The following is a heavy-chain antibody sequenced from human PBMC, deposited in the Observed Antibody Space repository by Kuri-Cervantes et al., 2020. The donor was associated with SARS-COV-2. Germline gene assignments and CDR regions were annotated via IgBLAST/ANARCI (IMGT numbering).Heavy chain of an antibody. CDR3: ARDATSYDFWTSTTGGYFDY. Sequence: GGSLRLSCAASGFSFSDYYMSWIRQAPGKGLEWVSCISSSDESRHYADSVKGRFTISKDNTKKSLYLQMNSLRAEDTDVYFCARDATSYDFWTSTTGGYFDYWGQGALVTVSS. CDR2: ISSSDESR. D-gene: IGHD3-3*01. J-gene: IGHJ4*02. V-gene: IGHV3-11*04. CDR1: GFSFSDYY.